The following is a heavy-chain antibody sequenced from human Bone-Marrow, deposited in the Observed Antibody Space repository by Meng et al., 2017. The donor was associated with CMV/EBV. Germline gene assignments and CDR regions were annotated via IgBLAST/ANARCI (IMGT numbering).Heavy chain of an antibody. V-gene: IGHV3-30-3*01. CDR1: GFTFSSFP. Sequence: GESLKISCPTSGFTFSSFPMHWVRQAPGKGLQWLAIISSDGTDKRYTDSVRGRFTISRDNSENTLHLQVTTLRTEDTAVYFCAKDLGTMFDVVNYHFDQWGQGTRVTVSS. J-gene: IGHJ4*02. D-gene: IGHD4-11*01. CDR2: ISSDGTDK. CDR3: AKDLGTMFDVVNYHFDQ.